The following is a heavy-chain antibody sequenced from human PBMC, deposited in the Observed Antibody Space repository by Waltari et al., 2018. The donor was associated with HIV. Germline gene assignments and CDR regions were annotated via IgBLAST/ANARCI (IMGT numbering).Heavy chain of an antibody. CDR2: IKSKQSGGTV. J-gene: IGHJ4*02. D-gene: IGHD3-22*01. Sequence: EVQLVESGSGLVKPGVSLRASSSASVLAITHFWMTWFRQAPEKGLEWVGRIKSKQSGGTVDFAAPVKGRFTISRDDSKNMMYLQMDSLESEDTAVYYWTTGSSGAEDYWGQGTLVTVSS. CDR1: VLAITHFW. CDR3: TTGSSGAEDY. V-gene: IGHV3-15*01.